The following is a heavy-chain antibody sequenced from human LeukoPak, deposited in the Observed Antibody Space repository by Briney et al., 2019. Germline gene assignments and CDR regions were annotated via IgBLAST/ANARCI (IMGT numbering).Heavy chain of an antibody. V-gene: IGHV3-9*01. CDR2: ISWNSGSI. Sequence: GGSLRLSCAASGFTFDDYAMHWVRQAPGKGLEWVSGISWNSGSIGYADSVKGRFTISRDNAKNSLYLQMNSLRAEDTALYYCAKGVGATIQSWFDPWGQGTLVTVSS. CDR1: GFTFDDYA. CDR3: AKGVGATIQSWFDP. D-gene: IGHD1-26*01. J-gene: IGHJ5*02.